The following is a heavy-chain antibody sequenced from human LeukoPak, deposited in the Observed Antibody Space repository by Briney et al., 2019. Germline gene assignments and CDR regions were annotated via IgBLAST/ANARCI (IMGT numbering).Heavy chain of an antibody. V-gene: IGHV1-69*05. CDR2: IIPIFGTA. Sequence: SVKVSCEASGGTFSSYAISWVRQAPGQGLEWMGGIIPIFGTANYAQKFQGRVTITTDESTSTAYMELSSLRSEDTAVYYCASPGSYDSSGYVYWGQGTLVTVSS. CDR3: ASPGSYDSSGYVY. D-gene: IGHD3-22*01. CDR1: GGTFSSYA. J-gene: IGHJ4*02.